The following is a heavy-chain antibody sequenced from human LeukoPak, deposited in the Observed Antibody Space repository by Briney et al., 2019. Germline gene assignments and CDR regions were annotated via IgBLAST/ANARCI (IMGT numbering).Heavy chain of an antibody. CDR1: GYTFTSYD. D-gene: IGHD2-15*01. V-gene: IGHV1-8*01. CDR2: MNPNSGNT. J-gene: IGHJ4*02. Sequence: GASVKVSCKASGYTFTSYDINWVRQAPGQGLEWMGWMNPNSGNTGYAQKFQGRVTMTRNTSISTAYMELSSLRSEDTAVYYCARGPLGGLSYSYFDYWGQGTLVTVSS. CDR3: ARGPLGGLSYSYFDY.